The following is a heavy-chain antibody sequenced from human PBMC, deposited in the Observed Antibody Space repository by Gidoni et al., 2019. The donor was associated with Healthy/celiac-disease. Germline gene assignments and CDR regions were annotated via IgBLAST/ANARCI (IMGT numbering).Heavy chain of an antibody. CDR2: ISYDGSNK. CDR3: ASPLTNYPTIWDAFDI. CDR1: GFTFSSYA. V-gene: IGHV3-30-3*01. D-gene: IGHD3-3*01. Sequence: QVQLVESGGGVVQPGRSLRLSCAASGFTFSSYAMHWVRQAPGKGLEWVAVISYDGSNKYYADSVKGRFTISRDNSKNTLYLQMNSLRAEDTAVYYCASPLTNYPTIWDAFDIWGQGTMVTVSS. J-gene: IGHJ3*02.